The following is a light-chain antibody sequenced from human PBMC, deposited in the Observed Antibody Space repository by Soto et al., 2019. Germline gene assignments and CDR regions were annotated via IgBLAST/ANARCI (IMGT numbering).Light chain of an antibody. CDR1: QAISNY. CDR2: AAS. Sequence: DIQMTQSPSSLSASVGDRVAITCRASQAISNYLAWYQQKPGKVPKLLIFAASTLQSGVPSRFSGSGSGTDFTLTISSLQPEDVATYFCQKYGRPPFTFGPGTKVDIK. V-gene: IGKV1-27*01. CDR3: QKYGRPPFT. J-gene: IGKJ3*01.